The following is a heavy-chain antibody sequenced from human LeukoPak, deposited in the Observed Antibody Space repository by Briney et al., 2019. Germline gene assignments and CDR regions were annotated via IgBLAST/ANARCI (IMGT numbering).Heavy chain of an antibody. CDR3: ARGTEADGTFMFDF. J-gene: IGHJ4*02. CDR1: GASIKSLY. Sequence: SETLSLTCTVSGASIKSLYWSWVRQPPGRGLEWIGYISFDGSTNYNPSLKSRVTISVDASQNHFSLKLTSVTAADTAVYYCARGTEADGTFMFDFWGQGTLVTVSS. CDR2: ISFDGST. V-gene: IGHV4-59*12. D-gene: IGHD5-24*01.